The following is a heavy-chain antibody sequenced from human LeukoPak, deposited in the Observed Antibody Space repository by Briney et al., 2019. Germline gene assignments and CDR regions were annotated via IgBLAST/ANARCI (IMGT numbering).Heavy chain of an antibody. CDR2: IYYSGST. J-gene: IGHJ4*02. D-gene: IGHD1-26*01. Sequence: SETLSLTCTVSGGSISSYYWSWIRQPPGKGLEWIGYIYYSGSTNYNPSLKSRVTISVDTSKNQFSLKLSSVTAADTAVYYCARGREWELPADYYFDYWGQGTLVTVSS. CDR1: GGSISSYY. CDR3: ARGREWELPADYYFDY. V-gene: IGHV4-59*12.